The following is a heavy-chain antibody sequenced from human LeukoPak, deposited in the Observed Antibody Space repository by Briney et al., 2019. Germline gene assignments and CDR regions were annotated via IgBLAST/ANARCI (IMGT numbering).Heavy chain of an antibody. CDR1: GFTFSSYA. D-gene: IGHD3-22*01. CDR3: AREPKTYYYDSSGQIDY. V-gene: IGHV3-30-3*01. CDR2: ISYDGSNK. Sequence: GGSLRLSCAASGFTFSSYAMHWVRQAPGKGLEWVAVISYDGSNKYYADSVKGRFTISRDNAKNSLYLQMNSLRAEDTAVYYCAREPKTYYYDSSGQIDYWGQGTLVTVSS. J-gene: IGHJ4*02.